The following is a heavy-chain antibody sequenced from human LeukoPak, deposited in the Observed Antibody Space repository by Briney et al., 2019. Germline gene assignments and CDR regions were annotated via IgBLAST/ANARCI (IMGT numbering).Heavy chain of an antibody. CDR1: GFTFSSYG. D-gene: IGHD3-9*01. CDR2: ISYDGSNK. J-gene: IGHJ5*02. Sequence: GGSMRLSCAASGFTFSSYGMHWVRQAPGKGLEWVAVISYDGSNKYYADSVKGRFTISRDNSKNTLYLQMNSLRAEDTAVYYCAKDVAKYDILTGRFDPWGQGTLVTVSS. CDR3: AKDVAKYDILTGRFDP. V-gene: IGHV3-30*18.